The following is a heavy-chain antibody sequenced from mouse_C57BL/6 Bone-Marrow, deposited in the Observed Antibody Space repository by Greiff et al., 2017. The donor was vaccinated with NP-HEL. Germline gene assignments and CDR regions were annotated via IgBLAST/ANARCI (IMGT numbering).Heavy chain of an antibody. CDR3: ARATYYDYDGAMDY. CDR1: GYTFTDYY. Sequence: EVMLQQSGPELVKPGASVKISCKASGYTFTDYYMNWVKQSHGKSLEWIGDINPNNGGTSYNQKFKGKATLTVDKSSSTAYMELRSLTSEDSAVYYCARATYYDYDGAMDYWGQGTSVTVSS. CDR2: INPNNGGT. D-gene: IGHD2-4*01. J-gene: IGHJ4*01. V-gene: IGHV1-26*01.